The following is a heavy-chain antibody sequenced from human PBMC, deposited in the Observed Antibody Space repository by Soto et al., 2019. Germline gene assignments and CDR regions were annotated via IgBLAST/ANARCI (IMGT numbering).Heavy chain of an antibody. CDR3: AREEGGDIVVVPAAMRGFDY. Sequence: QVQLVQSGAEVKKPGASVKVSCKASGYTFTSYAMHWVRQAPGQRLEWMGWINAGNGNTKYSQKLQGRVTITRDTSTSTAYMELSSLRSEDMAVYYCAREEGGDIVVVPAAMRGFDYWGQGTLVTVSS. CDR2: INAGNGNT. D-gene: IGHD2-2*01. V-gene: IGHV1-3*01. CDR1: GYTFTSYA. J-gene: IGHJ4*02.